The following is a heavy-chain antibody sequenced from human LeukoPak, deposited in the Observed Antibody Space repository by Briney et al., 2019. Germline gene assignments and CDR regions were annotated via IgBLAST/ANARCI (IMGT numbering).Heavy chain of an antibody. V-gene: IGHV4-59*01. Sequence: SETLSLTCTVSGGSISSYFWTWIRQPPGKGLEWIGYIYYTGSTNYNPSLKSRVTISVDTSKNQFSLKLSSVTAADTAVYYCATYGSRYNSFDPWGQGTLVTVTS. CDR3: ATYGSRYNSFDP. CDR2: IYYTGST. CDR1: GGSISSYF. D-gene: IGHD3-10*01. J-gene: IGHJ5*02.